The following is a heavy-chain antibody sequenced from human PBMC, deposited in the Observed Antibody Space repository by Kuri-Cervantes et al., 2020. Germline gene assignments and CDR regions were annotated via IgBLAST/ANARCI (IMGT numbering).Heavy chain of an antibody. J-gene: IGHJ4*02. CDR2: ISYDGSNK. CDR1: GFTFSSYA. CDR3: ARVPDYGDYVDY. V-gene: IGHV3-30-3*01. D-gene: IGHD4-17*01. Sequence: GESLKISWAASGFTFSSYAMHWVRQAPGKVLEWVAVISYDGSNKYYADYVNGRFTISRDNSRNTLYLQMNSLRAEDTAVYYCARVPDYGDYVDYWGQGTMVTVSS.